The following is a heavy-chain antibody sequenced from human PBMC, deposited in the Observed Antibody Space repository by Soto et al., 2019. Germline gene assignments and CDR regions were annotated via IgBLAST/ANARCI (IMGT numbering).Heavy chain of an antibody. CDR1: GYTFTSYG. Sequence: QVQLVQSGTEVKKPGASVMVSCKTSGYTFTSYGISWVRQAPGQGLAWMGLISPYNGDTIYARKFQGRVIVTADTATSTVYMELRSRRSDDTAVYYCVRDASSGYRGWWDPWGQGTLVTVSS. D-gene: IGHD5-18*01. CDR2: ISPYNGDT. V-gene: IGHV1-18*01. CDR3: VRDASSGYRGWWDP. J-gene: IGHJ5*02.